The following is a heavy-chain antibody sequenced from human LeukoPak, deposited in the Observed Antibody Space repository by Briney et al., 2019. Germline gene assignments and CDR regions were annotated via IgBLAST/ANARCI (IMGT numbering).Heavy chain of an antibody. CDR3: ARDSIAAAGKADYYMDV. V-gene: IGHV1-18*01. CDR2: ISAYNGNT. J-gene: IGHJ6*03. Sequence: ASVKVSCKASGYTFTSYGISWVRQAPGQGLEWMGWISAYNGNTNYAQKLQGRVTMTTDTSTSTAYVELRSLRSDDTAVYYCARDSIAAAGKADYYMDVWGKGTTVTVSS. CDR1: GYTFTSYG. D-gene: IGHD6-13*01.